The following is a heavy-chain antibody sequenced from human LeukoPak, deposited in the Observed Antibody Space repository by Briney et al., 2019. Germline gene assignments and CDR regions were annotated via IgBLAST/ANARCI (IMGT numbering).Heavy chain of an antibody. Sequence: SGGSLRLSCAASGFTFSSYAMHWVRQAPGKGLEWVAVISYDGSNKYYADSVKGRFTISRDNSKNTLYLQMNSLRAEDTAVYYCAREVVVAATYPYYYYMDVWGKGTTFTVSS. D-gene: IGHD2-15*01. CDR3: AREVVVAATYPYYYYMDV. CDR1: GFTFSSYA. CDR2: ISYDGSNK. J-gene: IGHJ6*03. V-gene: IGHV3-30*04.